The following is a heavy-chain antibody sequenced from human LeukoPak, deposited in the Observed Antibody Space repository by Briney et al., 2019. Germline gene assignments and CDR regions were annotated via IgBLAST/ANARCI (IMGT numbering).Heavy chain of an antibody. J-gene: IGHJ4*02. D-gene: IGHD2-2*01. CDR3: AKDPRYCSSASCYDDY. CDR2: ILSDGSKE. V-gene: IGHV3-33*06. Sequence: GGSLRLSCAASGFTFSRYGMHWVRQAPGKGLEWVAVILSDGSKEFYTDSVKGRFTISRDNSKNTLYLQMNSLRAEDTAVYYCAKDPRYCSSASCYDDYWGQGTLVTVSS. CDR1: GFTFSRYG.